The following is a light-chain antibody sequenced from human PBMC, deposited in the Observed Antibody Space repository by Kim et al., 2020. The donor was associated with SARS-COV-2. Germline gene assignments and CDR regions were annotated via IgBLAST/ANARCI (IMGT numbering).Light chain of an antibody. J-gene: IGKJ3*01. V-gene: IGKV4-1*01. CDR3: QQYISLPLT. Sequence: DTVMTQSPDSLAVSLGERATINCKSSQSVLYSSNNKNYLAWYQQKPGQPPKLLIYWASTRESGVPDRFSGSGSGTDFTLTISNLQAEDVAVYYCQQYISLPLTFGPGTKVDIK. CDR1: QSVLYSSNNKNY. CDR2: WAS.